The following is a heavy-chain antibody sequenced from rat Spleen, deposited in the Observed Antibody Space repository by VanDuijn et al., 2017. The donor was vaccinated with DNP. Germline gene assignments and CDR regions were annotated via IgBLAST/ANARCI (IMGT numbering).Heavy chain of an antibody. Sequence: EVQLVESGGGLVLPGRSLKLSCAASGFTFSAYYMAWVRQAPAKGLEWVAYIGSAAYAPYYGDSVKGRFTISRDDAKNTQYLQMDSLRSEDTATYYCARHEDYSSYIYGFAYWGQGTLVTVSS. D-gene: IGHD1-2*01. J-gene: IGHJ3*01. CDR1: GFTFSAYY. V-gene: IGHV5S13*01. CDR3: ARHEDYSSYIYGFAY. CDR2: IGSAAYAP.